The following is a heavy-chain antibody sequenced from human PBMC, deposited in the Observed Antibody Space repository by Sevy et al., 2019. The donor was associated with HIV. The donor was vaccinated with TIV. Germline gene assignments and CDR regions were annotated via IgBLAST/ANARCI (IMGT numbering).Heavy chain of an antibody. Sequence: GGSLRLSCAASGFTFSSYALHWVRQAPGKGLEWVAVISYDDGSNRNYADSGKGRFTISRDNSNNTVYLQMNSLRPEDTAVYYCARDSGYCGGDCYGPGGYWGQGTLVTVSS. CDR1: GFTFSSYA. V-gene: IGHV3-30-3*01. CDR3: ARDSGYCGGDCYGPGGY. CDR2: ISYDDGSNR. J-gene: IGHJ4*02. D-gene: IGHD2-21*02.